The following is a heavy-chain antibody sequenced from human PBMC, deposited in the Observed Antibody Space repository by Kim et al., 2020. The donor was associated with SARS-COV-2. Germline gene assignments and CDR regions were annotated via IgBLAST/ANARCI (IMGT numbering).Heavy chain of an antibody. CDR1: GYTFTGYY. Sequence: ASVKVSCKASGYTFTGYYMHWVRQAPGQGLEWMGWINPNSGGTNYAQKFQGRVTMTRDTSISTAYMELSRLRSDDTAVYYCASVSSSSGWTYYFDYWGQGTLVTVSS. CDR2: INPNSGGT. CDR3: ASVSSSSGWTYYFDY. J-gene: IGHJ4*02. D-gene: IGHD6-19*01. V-gene: IGHV1-2*02.